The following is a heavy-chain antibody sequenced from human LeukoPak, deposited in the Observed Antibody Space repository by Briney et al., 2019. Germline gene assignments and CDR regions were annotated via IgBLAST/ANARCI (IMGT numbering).Heavy chain of an antibody. CDR3: VRTHASNGVLFEN. CDR2: MTGSGSVK. V-gene: IGHV3-48*03. D-gene: IGHD2-8*01. J-gene: IGHJ4*02. Sequence: GGSLRLSCSASGFTFSFDEMAWVRHAPGRGLEGVAYMTGSGSVKYYADSVKGRFTVSRDNANNLLFLQLNSLTEEDTAMYYCVRTHASNGVLFENWGQGSLVSVSS. CDR1: GFTFSFDE.